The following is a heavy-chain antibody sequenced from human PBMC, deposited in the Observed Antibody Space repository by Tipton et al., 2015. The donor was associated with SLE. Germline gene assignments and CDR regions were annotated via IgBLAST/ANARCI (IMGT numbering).Heavy chain of an antibody. CDR3: ARGGRRDFDL. CDR1: SSSSYY. V-gene: IGHV3-23*01. Sequence: SSSSYYWGWIRQPPGKGLEWVSAISGSGGSTYYADSVKGRFTISRDNSKNTLYLQMNSLRAEDTAVYYCARGGRRDFDLWGRGTLVTVSS. D-gene: IGHD1-26*01. CDR2: ISGSGGST. J-gene: IGHJ2*01.